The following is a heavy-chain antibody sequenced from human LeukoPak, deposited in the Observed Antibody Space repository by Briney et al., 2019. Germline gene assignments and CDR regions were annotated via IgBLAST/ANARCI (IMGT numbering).Heavy chain of an antibody. D-gene: IGHD3-16*01. V-gene: IGHV3-23*01. CDR3: AKGYYDYVWGSYYFDY. J-gene: IGHJ4*02. Sequence: PGRSLRLSCSASGFTFSSYSMSCVRHAPGKGLEWVSAIRGVGGRTYYSGCVKGRFTIARDNTRDTLYLQMNSLRAEDTAVYYCAKGYYDYVWGSYYFDYWGQGTLVTVSS. CDR1: GFTFSSYS. CDR2: IRGVGGRT.